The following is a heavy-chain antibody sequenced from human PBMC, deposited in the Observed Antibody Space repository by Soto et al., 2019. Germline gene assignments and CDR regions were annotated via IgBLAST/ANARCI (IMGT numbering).Heavy chain of an antibody. D-gene: IGHD2-21*01. Sequence: QVHLVESGGGVVQPGRSLRLSCAASGFTLSGYAVHWVRQAPGKGPEWVAALSHDGINEFYRDSVKGRFTISRDNSKNTFYLQMNSLRDEDTAVYYCARDGPNTGVGDDYYYGMDVWGQGTTVTVS. CDR1: GFTLSGYA. V-gene: IGHV3-30-3*01. J-gene: IGHJ6*02. CDR3: ARDGPNTGVGDDYYYGMDV. CDR2: LSHDGINE.